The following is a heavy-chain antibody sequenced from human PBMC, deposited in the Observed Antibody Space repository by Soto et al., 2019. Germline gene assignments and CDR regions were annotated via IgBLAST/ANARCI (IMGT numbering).Heavy chain of an antibody. CDR3: ARGYGDYVETNAFDI. CDR2: IIPIIGTT. CDR1: GGTFSSYA. Sequence: SVKVSCKASGGTFSSYAISWVRQAPGQGLEWMGGIIPIIGTTNYAQKFQGRATMTTDTSTSTAYMELRSLRSDDTAVYYCARGYGDYVETNAFDIWGQGTMVTVSS. D-gene: IGHD4-17*01. J-gene: IGHJ3*02. V-gene: IGHV1-69*05.